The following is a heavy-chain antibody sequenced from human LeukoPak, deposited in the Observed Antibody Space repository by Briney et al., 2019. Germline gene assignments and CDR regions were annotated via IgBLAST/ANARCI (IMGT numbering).Heavy chain of an antibody. CDR1: GYTFTSYG. J-gene: IGHJ6*03. Sequence: ASVTVSCKASGYTFTSYGISWVRQAPGQGLEWMGWISPYNGNTNYAQKLQGRVTMTTDTSTSTAYMELRSLRSDDTAVYYCARVRYGVVVPAAILHYYYYMDVWGKGTTVTVSS. CDR2: ISPYNGNT. CDR3: ARVRYGVVVPAAILHYYYYMDV. V-gene: IGHV1-18*01. D-gene: IGHD2-2*02.